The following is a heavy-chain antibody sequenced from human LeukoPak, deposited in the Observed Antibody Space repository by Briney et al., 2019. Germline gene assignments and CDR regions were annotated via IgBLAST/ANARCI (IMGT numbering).Heavy chain of an antibody. D-gene: IGHD2-21*02. V-gene: IGHV3-30-3*01. Sequence: GSLRLSCAASGFTFSSYAMHWVRQAPGKGLEWVAVISYDGSNKYYADSVKGRFTISRDNSKNTLYLQMNSLRAEDTAVYYCARVLDCGGDCLYAFDIWGQGTMVTVSS. CDR2: ISYDGSNK. CDR1: GFTFSSYA. J-gene: IGHJ3*02. CDR3: ARVLDCGGDCLYAFDI.